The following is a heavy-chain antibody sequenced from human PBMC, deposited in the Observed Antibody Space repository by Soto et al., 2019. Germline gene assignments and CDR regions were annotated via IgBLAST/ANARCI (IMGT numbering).Heavy chain of an antibody. CDR3: ASVHITTTTGIHP. CDR1: GGSFSGYY. J-gene: IGHJ5*02. V-gene: IGHV4-34*01. CDR2: INHSGST. D-gene: IGHD3-22*01. Sequence: SETLSLTCAVYGGSFSGYYWSWIRQPPGKGLEWIGEINHSGSTNYNPSLKSRVTISVDTSKNQFSLKLSSVTAADTAVYYCASVHITTTTGIHPWGQGTMV.